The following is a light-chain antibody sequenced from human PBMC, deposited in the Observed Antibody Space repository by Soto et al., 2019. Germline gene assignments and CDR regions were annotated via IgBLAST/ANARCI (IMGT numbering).Light chain of an antibody. Sequence: DIQMTQSPPSLSASVGDRVTITCRASQGISNYLAWYQQKPGELPKLVIYAASILQTGVPSRFSGSGSGTDFSLTISSLQPEDVATYFCQKYNSPPRTFGKGTKVEL. CDR2: AAS. CDR1: QGISNY. V-gene: IGKV1-27*01. CDR3: QKYNSPPRT. J-gene: IGKJ1*01.